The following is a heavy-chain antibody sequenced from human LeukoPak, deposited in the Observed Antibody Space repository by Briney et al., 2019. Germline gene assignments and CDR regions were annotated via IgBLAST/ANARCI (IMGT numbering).Heavy chain of an antibody. D-gene: IGHD3-9*01. CDR3: ATPRRGGWLFGFDY. CDR1: GGSISSYY. V-gene: IGHV4-4*07. J-gene: IGHJ4*02. CDR2: IYTNGST. Sequence: PSETLSLTCTVSGGSISSYYWSWIRQPAGKGLEWIGRIYTNGSTNYNPSLKSRVTISVDTSKNQFSLKLSSVTAADTAVYYCATPRRGGWLFGFDYWGQGTLVTVSS.